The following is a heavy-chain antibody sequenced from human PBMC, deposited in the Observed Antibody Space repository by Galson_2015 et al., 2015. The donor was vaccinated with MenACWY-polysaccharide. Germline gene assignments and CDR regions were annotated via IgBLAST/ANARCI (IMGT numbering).Heavy chain of an antibody. D-gene: IGHD3-16*01. CDR2: IYYSGST. J-gene: IGHJ4*02. V-gene: IGHV4-39*01. CDR1: GGSINTNSYY. CDR3: ASQGGDGTAFDY. Sequence: ETLSLTCTVSGGSINTNSYYWAWIRQSPGTGLEWIGSIYYSGSTYHNPSLRSRVTMSIDTSKNQFSLKLNFLTAADTAVYYCASQGGDGTAFDYWGQGTLVTISS.